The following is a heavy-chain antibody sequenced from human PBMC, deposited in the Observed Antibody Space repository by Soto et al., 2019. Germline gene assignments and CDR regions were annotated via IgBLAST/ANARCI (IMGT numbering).Heavy chain of an antibody. Sequence: PSETLSLTCTVSGDSISIHYWSWIRQPPGKGLEWIGYIYYTGSTNYNPSLKSRVTISVDRSKNQFSLKLSSVTAADTAVYYCARVTDYWGQGTLVTVSS. CDR2: IYYTGST. V-gene: IGHV4-59*11. CDR3: ARVTDY. CDR1: GDSISIHY. J-gene: IGHJ4*02.